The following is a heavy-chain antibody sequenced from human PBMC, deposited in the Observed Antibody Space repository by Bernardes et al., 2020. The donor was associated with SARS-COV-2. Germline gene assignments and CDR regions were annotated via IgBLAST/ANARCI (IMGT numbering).Heavy chain of an antibody. J-gene: IGHJ4*02. D-gene: IGHD5-18*01. V-gene: IGHV3-30*03. Sequence: GGSLRLSCAASGFTFSSYGMHWVRQAPGKGLEWVAVISYDGSNKYYADSVKGRFTISRDNSKNTLYLQMNSLRAEDTAVYYCARLPAMASPYFDYWGQGTLVTVSS. CDR3: ARLPAMASPYFDY. CDR2: ISYDGSNK. CDR1: GFTFSSYG.